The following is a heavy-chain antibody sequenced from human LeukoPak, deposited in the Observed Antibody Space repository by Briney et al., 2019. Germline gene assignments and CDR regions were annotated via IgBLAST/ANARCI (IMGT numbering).Heavy chain of an antibody. CDR2: IIPIFGTA. V-gene: IGHV1-69*13. CDR3: ARGRAAAGTEFDP. CDR1: GGTFSSYA. J-gene: IGHJ5*02. Sequence: SVKVSCKASGGTFSSYAISWVRQAPGQGLEWMGGIIPIFGTANYAQKFQGRVTITADESTSTAYMELSSLRSEDTAVYYCARGRAAAGTEFDPWGQGTLVTVSS. D-gene: IGHD6-13*01.